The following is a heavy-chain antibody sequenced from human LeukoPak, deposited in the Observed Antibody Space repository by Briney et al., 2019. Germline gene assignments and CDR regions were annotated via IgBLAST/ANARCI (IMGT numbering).Heavy chain of an antibody. D-gene: IGHD1-26*01. Sequence: GGSLRLSCAASGFTFSSYEMNWVRQAPGKGLEWVSYVSSVGSTVYYADSVKGRFTISRDNAKNSLYLQMNSLRAEDTAVYYCASLRGSGSHYVAPNTLDYWGQRTLVTVSS. CDR2: VSSVGSTV. V-gene: IGHV3-48*03. CDR1: GFTFSSYE. CDR3: ASLRGSGSHYVAPNTLDY. J-gene: IGHJ4*02.